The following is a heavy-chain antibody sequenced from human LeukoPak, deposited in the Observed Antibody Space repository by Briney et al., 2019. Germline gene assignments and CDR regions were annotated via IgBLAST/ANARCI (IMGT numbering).Heavy chain of an antibody. V-gene: IGHV4-34*01. J-gene: IGHJ4*02. CDR2: INHSGST. CDR1: GGSFSGYY. CDR3: ARGPKSYGSGRSAY. D-gene: IGHD3-10*01. Sequence: SETLSLTCAVYGGSFSGYYWSWIRQPPGKGLEWIGEINHSGSTNYNPSLKSRVTISVDTSKNQFSLKLSSVTAADTAVYYCARGPKSYGSGRSAYWGQGTLVTVSS.